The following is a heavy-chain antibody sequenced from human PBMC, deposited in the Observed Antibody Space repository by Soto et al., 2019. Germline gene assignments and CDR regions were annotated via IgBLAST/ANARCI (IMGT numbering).Heavy chain of an antibody. D-gene: IGHD3-22*01. J-gene: IGHJ4*02. CDR1: GGSIAGGDYY. CDR3: ARGYYESSDYYVGSPAFEY. CDR2: IYSSGTT. Sequence: QVQLQESGPGLVKASQTLSLTCTVFGGSIAGGDYYWAWIRQPPGRGLEWIGYIYSSGTTYYNPSLKGRLTISWAQSQVSLKLTSVTATDTGVYYCARGYYESSDYYVGSPAFEYWGQGARVSVSS. V-gene: IGHV4-30-4*01.